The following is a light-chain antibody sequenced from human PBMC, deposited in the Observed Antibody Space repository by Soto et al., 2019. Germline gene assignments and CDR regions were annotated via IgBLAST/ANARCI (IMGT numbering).Light chain of an antibody. J-gene: IGLJ1*01. CDR2: AFT. V-gene: IGLV2-14*01. Sequence: QSALIQPASVSGSPGQSITISCAGSSSDVGGFKYVSWYQQHPGKAPKLILYAFTNRPSGVSNRFSGSKSGNAASLTISGLQAEDEADYYCNSYTTSGTLYVFGTGTKVTVL. CDR3: NSYTTSGTLYV. CDR1: SSDVGGFKY.